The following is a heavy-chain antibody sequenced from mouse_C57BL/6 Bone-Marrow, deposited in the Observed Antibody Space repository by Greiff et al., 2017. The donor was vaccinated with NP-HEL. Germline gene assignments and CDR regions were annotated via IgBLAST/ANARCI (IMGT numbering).Heavy chain of an antibody. CDR1: GYTFTSYW. CDR2: IHPNSGST. V-gene: IGHV1-64*01. Sequence: QVQLQQPGAELVKPGASVKLSCKASGYTFTSYWMHWVKQRPGQGLEWIGMIHPNSGSTNYNEKFKSKATLTVDKSSSTAYMQRSSLTSEDSAVYYCATNWDYAMDYWGQGTSVTVSS. J-gene: IGHJ4*01. D-gene: IGHD4-1*01. CDR3: ATNWDYAMDY.